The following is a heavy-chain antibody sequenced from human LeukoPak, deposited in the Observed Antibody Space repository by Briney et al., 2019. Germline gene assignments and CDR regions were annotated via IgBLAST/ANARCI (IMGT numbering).Heavy chain of an antibody. V-gene: IGHV3-7*01. CDR2: IKQDGSEK. CDR1: GFTFSSYW. J-gene: IGHJ4*02. CDR3: AKGWDYYVDY. Sequence: GGSLRLSCAASGFTFSSYWMSWVRQAPGKGLEWVANIKQDGSEKYYVDSVKGRFTTSRDNTKNTLYLQLNTLRPEDTAVYYCAKGWDYYVDYWGQGTLVTVSS. D-gene: IGHD1-26*01.